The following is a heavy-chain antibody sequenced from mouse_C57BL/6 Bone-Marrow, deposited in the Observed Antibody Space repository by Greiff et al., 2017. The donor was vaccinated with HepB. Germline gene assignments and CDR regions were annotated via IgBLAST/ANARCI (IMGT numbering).Heavy chain of an antibody. V-gene: IGHV14-2*01. J-gene: IGHJ4*01. CDR1: GFNIKDYY. CDR2: IDPEDGET. Sequence: EVKLMESGAELVKPGASVKLSCTASGFNIKDYYMHWVKQRTEQGLEWIGRIDPEDGETKYAPKFQGKATITADTSSNTAYLQLSSLTSEYTAVYYCATYGNLYYYAMDYWGQGTSVTVSS. D-gene: IGHD2-1*01. CDR3: ATYGNLYYYAMDY.